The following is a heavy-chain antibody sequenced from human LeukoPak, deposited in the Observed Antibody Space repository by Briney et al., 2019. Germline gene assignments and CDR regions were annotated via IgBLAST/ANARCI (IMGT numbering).Heavy chain of an antibody. V-gene: IGHV4-59*04. Sequence: SETLSLTCTVSGGSISSYYWSWIRQPPGKGLEWIGYIYYSGSTYYNPSLKSRVTISVDTSKNQFSLKLSSVTAADTAVYYCARHSSSLFDYWGQGTLVTVSS. D-gene: IGHD6-13*01. CDR2: IYYSGST. J-gene: IGHJ4*02. CDR3: ARHSSSLFDY. CDR1: GGSISSYY.